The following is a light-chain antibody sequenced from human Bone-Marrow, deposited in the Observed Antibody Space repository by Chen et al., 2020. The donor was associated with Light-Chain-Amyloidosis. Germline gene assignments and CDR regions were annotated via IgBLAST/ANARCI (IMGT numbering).Light chain of an antibody. J-gene: IGLJ3*02. CDR1: NIGSTS. V-gene: IGLV3-21*02. CDR3: QVWDRSSDRPV. CDR2: DDS. Sequence: SYVLTQPSSVSVAQGQTAPIACGGNNIGSTSVHWYQQTPGQAPLLVVYDDSDRPSGIPERLSGSNSGNTATLTISRVEAGDEADYYCQVWDRSSDRPVFGGGTKLTVL.